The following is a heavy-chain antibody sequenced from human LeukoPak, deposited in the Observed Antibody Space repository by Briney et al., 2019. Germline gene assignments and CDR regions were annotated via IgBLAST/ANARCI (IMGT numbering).Heavy chain of an antibody. Sequence: GASVEVSCKASGYTFTSYDINWVRQATGQGLEWMGWMNPNSGNTGYAQKFQGRVTMTRNTSISTAYMELSSLRSEDTAVYYCARRSGLGIGFGYYYYYMDVWGKGTTVTVSS. J-gene: IGHJ6*03. CDR3: ARRSGLGIGFGYYYYYMDV. D-gene: IGHD3-3*01. CDR2: MNPNSGNT. CDR1: GYTFTSYD. V-gene: IGHV1-8*01.